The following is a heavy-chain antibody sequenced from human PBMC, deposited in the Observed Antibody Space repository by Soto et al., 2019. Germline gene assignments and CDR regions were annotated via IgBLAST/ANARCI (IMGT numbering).Heavy chain of an antibody. CDR2: IYYSGST. J-gene: IGHJ5*02. V-gene: IGHV4-39*01. D-gene: IGHD3-16*01. Sequence: SETLSLTCTVSGCSIGSSSYYWGWIRQPPGKGLEWIGSIYYSGSTYYNPSLKSRVTISVDTSKNQFSLKLSSVTAADTAVYYCARGYTGGVSWGQGTLVTVS. CDR1: GCSIGSSSYY. CDR3: ARGYTGGVS.